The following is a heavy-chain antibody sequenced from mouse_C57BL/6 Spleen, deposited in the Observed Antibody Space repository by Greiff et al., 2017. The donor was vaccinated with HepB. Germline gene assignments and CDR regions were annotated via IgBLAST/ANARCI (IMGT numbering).Heavy chain of an antibody. CDR1: GFTFSDYG. J-gene: IGHJ4*01. CDR2: ISSGSSTI. CDR3: AREGLVTTVGDAMDY. V-gene: IGHV5-17*01. D-gene: IGHD1-1*01. Sequence: EVQRVESGGGLVKPGGSLKLSCAASGFTFSDYGMHWVRQAPEKGLEWVAYISSGSSTIYYADTVKGRFTISRDHAKNTLFLQMTSLRSEDTAMYYCAREGLVTTVGDAMDYWGQGTSVTVSS.